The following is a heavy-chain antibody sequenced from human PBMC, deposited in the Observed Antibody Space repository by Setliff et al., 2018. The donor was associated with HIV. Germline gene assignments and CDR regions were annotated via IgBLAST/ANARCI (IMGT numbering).Heavy chain of an antibody. CDR1: GFTFSTYW. CDR2: INSDGSST. V-gene: IGHV3-74*01. CDR3: ARQDLGAYAPLRY. Sequence: GGSLRLSCAASGFTFSTYWMHWVRQSPGKGLVWVSRINSDGSSTSYADSVKGRFTISRDNAKNTLYLQMNSVRAEDTAVYYCARQDLGAYAPLRYWGQGTPVTVSS. J-gene: IGHJ4*02. D-gene: IGHD5-12*01.